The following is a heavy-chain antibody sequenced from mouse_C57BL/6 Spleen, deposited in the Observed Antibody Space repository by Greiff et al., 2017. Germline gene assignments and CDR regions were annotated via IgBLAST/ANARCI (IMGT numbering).Heavy chain of an antibody. J-gene: IGHJ1*03. V-gene: IGHV1-59*01. Sequence: QVQLQQPGAELVRPGTSVKLSCKASGYTFTSYWMHWVKQRPGQGLEWIGVIVPSDSYTNYNQKFKGKATLTVDTSSSTAYMQLSSLTSEDSAVYYCARRGDYGSTHYWYFDVWGTGTTVTVSS. CDR2: IVPSDSYT. CDR3: ARRGDYGSTHYWYFDV. D-gene: IGHD1-1*01. CDR1: GYTFTSYW.